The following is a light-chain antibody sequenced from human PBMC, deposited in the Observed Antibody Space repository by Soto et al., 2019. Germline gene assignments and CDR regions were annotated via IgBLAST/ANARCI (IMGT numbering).Light chain of an antibody. CDR1: QSVNNNY. CDR3: QQYGGSAPIT. Sequence: EIVLTQSPGTLSLSPGERATLFCRASQSVNNNYLARYQQKPGQAPRLLIYGASSRAPGIPDRFSGSGSGTDFTLTITILEPEDFAMYYCQQYGGSAPITFGQGTRLEIE. CDR2: GAS. V-gene: IGKV3-20*01. J-gene: IGKJ5*01.